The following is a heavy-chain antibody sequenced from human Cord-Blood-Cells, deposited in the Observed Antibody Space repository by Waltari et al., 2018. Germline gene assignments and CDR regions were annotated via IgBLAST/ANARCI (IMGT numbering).Heavy chain of an antibody. V-gene: IGHV4-39*01. CDR3: ASKRAAGIDY. D-gene: IGHD6-13*01. J-gene: IGHJ4*02. Sequence: QLQLQESGPGLVKPSETLSLTCTVSGGSISSSSHYWGWIRQPPGKGLEWIGSIYYSGSTYYNPSLKSRVTISVDTSKNQFSLKLSSVTAADTAVYYCASKRAAGIDYWGQGTLVTVSS. CDR1: GGSISSSSHY. CDR2: IYYSGST.